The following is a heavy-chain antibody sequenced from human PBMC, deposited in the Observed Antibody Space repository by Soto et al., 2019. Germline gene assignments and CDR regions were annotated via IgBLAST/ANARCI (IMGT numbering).Heavy chain of an antibody. V-gene: IGHV4-30-4*01. CDR1: GDSISSDNYF. J-gene: IGHJ3*02. CDR3: AREVNVVALSDAFDI. CDR2: ISNRGTP. Sequence: QVQLQESGPGLVKPSQTLSLICTVSGDSISSDNYFWSWIRQPPGQGLEWIGYISNRGTPYYNPSLKSRVTRSLDTSKNRFSLDMCAVTAADTAVYYCAREVNVVALSDAFDIWGQGTMVTVSS. D-gene: IGHD2-8*01.